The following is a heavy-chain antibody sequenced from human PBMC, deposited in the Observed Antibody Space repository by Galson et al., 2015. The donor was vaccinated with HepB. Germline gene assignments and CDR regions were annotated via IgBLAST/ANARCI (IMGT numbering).Heavy chain of an antibody. Sequence: SGAEVKKPGESLKISCKGSGYRFTSYWIGWVRQMPGKGLEWMGIIYPGDSDTRYSPSFQGQVTISADKSISTAYLQWSSLKASDTAMYYCARQGSSGWYSHREDFDYWGQGTLVTVSS. CDR3: ARQGSSGWYSHREDFDY. V-gene: IGHV5-51*01. J-gene: IGHJ4*02. D-gene: IGHD6-19*01. CDR2: IYPGDSDT. CDR1: GYRFTSYW.